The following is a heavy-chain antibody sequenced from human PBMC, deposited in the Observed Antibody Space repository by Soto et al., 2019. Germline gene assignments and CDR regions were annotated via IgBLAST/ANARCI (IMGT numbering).Heavy chain of an antibody. V-gene: IGHV3-33*01. CDR2: IWFDGSNK. CDR3: ARDDVLCDGGRCYGIPLDV. J-gene: IGHJ6*04. D-gene: IGHD2-15*01. Sequence: GGSLRLSCAASGFTFSSHGMHWVRQAPGKGLEWVAVIWFDGSNKCYADSVKGRFTISRDNSKNTLYLQMNSLRVEDTAVYYCARDDVLCDGGRCYGIPLDVWGKGTTVTVSS. CDR1: GFTFSSHG.